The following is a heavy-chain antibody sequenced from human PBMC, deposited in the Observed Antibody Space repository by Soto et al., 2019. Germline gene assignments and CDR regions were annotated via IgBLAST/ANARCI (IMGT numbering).Heavy chain of an antibody. CDR2: IYFRGST. J-gene: IGHJ4*02. CDR3: VRLSGSYYALETYSLAY. V-gene: IGHV4-59*12. CDR1: GGSISSYY. D-gene: IGHD1-26*01. Sequence: QVQLQESGPGLVKPSETLSLTCTVSGGSISSYYWSWIRQPPGKGLEWIGYIYFRGSTNYNPSLKSRFTIAVDTSQTQVSLILNSATAADTAMYYCVRLSGSYYALETYSLAYWGQGTLVTVSS.